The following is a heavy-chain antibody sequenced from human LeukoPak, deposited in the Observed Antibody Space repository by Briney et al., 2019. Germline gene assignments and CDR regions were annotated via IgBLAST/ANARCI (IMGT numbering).Heavy chain of an antibody. Sequence: GASVKVSCKASGGTFSSNTISWVRQAPGQGLEWMGRIIPILGIASYAQKFQGRVTITADKSTSTAYMELSSLRSEDTAVYYCATSDTAMVTSGMDVWGQGTTVTVSS. V-gene: IGHV1-69*02. CDR1: GGTFSSNT. J-gene: IGHJ6*02. CDR2: IIPILGIA. D-gene: IGHD5-18*01. CDR3: ATSDTAMVTSGMDV.